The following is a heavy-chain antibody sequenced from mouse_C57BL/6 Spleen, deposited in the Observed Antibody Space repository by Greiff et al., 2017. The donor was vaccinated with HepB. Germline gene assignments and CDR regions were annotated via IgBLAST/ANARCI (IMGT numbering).Heavy chain of an antibody. V-gene: IGHV1-76*01. J-gene: IGHJ1*03. CDR2: IYPGSGNT. Sequence: VKLMESGAELVRPGASVKLSCKASGYTFTDYYINWVKQRPGQGLEWIARIYPGSGNTYYNEKFKGKATLTAEKSSSTAYMQLSSLTSGDSAVYFCAREEVRCFDVWGTGTTVTVSS. D-gene: IGHD2-2*01. CDR3: AREEVRCFDV. CDR1: GYTFTDYY.